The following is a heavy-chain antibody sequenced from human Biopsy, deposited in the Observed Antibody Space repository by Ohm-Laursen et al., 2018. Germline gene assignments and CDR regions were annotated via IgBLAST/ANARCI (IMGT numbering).Heavy chain of an antibody. J-gene: IGHJ1*01. CDR2: NIPILGTG. V-gene: IGHV1-69*06. Sequence: SVKVSCKASGYTFTGYHVHWVRQAPGQGLEWLGGNIPILGTGNYAQKFQDRVTVAADTSTSTATMELRSLRSDDTAVYYCATKLTGYFHHWGQGTLVIVSS. D-gene: IGHD3-9*01. CDR1: GYTFTGYH. CDR3: ATKLTGYFHH.